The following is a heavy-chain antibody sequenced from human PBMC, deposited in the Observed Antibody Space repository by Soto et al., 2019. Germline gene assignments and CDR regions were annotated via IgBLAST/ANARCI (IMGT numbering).Heavy chain of an antibody. J-gene: IGHJ4*02. D-gene: IGHD3-3*01. CDR2: ISGSGGST. V-gene: IGHV3-23*01. CDR1: GFTFSSYA. Sequence: GGSLRLSCAASGFTFSSYAMSWVRQAPGKGLEWVSAISGSGGSTYYADSVKGRFTISRDNSKNTLYLQMNSLRAEDTAVYYCVPPXQGWSQQXQXXXYXGQGTXVTX. CDR3: VPPXQGWSQQXQXXXY.